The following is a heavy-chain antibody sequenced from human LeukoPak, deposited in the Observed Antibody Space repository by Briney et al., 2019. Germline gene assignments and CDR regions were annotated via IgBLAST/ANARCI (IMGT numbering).Heavy chain of an antibody. CDR1: GGSISGYY. CDR2: IYYSGNT. D-gene: IGHD2/OR15-2a*01. V-gene: IGHV4-59*01. CDR3: ARGNRYFDY. Sequence: SETLSLTCTVSGGSISGYYWSWIRQPPGKGLEWIGYIYYSGNTNYNPSLKSRVTISVDTSKDQFSLKLSSVTAADTAVYYCARGNRYFDYWGQGTLVTVSS. J-gene: IGHJ4*02.